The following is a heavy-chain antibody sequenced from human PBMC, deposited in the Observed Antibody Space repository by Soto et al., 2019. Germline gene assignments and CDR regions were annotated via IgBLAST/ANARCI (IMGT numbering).Heavy chain of an antibody. CDR2: IIPILGIA. J-gene: IGHJ4*02. V-gene: IGHV1-69*08. Sequence: QVQLVQSGAEVKKPGSSVKVSCKASGGTFSSYTISWVRQAPGQGLEWMGRIIPILGIANYAQKFQGRVTITADKSTSTAYMELSSLRSEDTAVYYCARDLNVEWGFDYWGQGTLVTVSS. CDR3: ARDLNVEWGFDY. D-gene: IGHD2-8*01. CDR1: GGTFSSYT.